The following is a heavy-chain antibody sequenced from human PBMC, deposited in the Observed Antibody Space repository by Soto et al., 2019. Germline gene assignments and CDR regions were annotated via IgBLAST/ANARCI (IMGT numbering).Heavy chain of an antibody. CDR2: IYYSGST. J-gene: IGHJ4*02. Sequence: QVQLQESGPGLVKPSETLSLTCTVSGGSISSYYWSWIRQPPGKGLEWIGYIYYSGSTNYNPSLKSRVTISVDTSKNQFSLKLSSVTAADTAVYYCASYSRGDYHSFWGQGTLVTVSS. V-gene: IGHV4-59*08. CDR3: ASYSRGDYHSF. D-gene: IGHD4-17*01. CDR1: GGSISSYY.